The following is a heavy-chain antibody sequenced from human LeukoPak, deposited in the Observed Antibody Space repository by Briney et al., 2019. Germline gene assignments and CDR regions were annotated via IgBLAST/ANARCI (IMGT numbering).Heavy chain of an antibody. Sequence: SETLSLTCAVFCGSFSGQYWSWIRQPPGKGLEWIGEINHRGSTTYNPSLKSRVTISVDTSKSQFSLKVRSLTAADTAVYYCARDRYGNSFYYYYAMDVWGQGTTVTVSS. D-gene: IGHD4-23*01. J-gene: IGHJ6*02. CDR3: ARDRYGNSFYYYYAMDV. CDR2: INHRGST. CDR1: CGSFSGQY. V-gene: IGHV4-34*01.